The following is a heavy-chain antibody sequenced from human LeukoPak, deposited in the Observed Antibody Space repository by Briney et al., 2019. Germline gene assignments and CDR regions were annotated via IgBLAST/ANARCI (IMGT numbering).Heavy chain of an antibody. CDR2: INSDGSST. V-gene: IGHV3-74*01. D-gene: IGHD4-17*01. J-gene: IGHJ3*02. CDR3: ARPDYGLAFDI. CDR1: GFTFSSYW. Sequence: GGSLRLSCAASGFTFSSYWMHWVRQAPGKGLVWVSRINSDGSSTSYADSVKGRFTISRDNAKNTLYLQMNSLRAEDTAVYYCARPDYGLAFDIWGQGTMVTVSS.